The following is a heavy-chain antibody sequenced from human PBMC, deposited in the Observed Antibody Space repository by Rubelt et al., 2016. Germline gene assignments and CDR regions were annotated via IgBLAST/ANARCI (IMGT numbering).Heavy chain of an antibody. Sequence: QVQLVQSGAEVKKPGASVKVSCKVSGYTLTELSMHWVRQAPGKGLEWMGGIIPIFGTANYAQKFQGSVTMTADESTRPAYMELRSLRSEDTAVYYCASAVGYQNQGNFQHWGQGTLVTVSS. CDR2: IIPIFGTA. CDR1: GYTLTELS. J-gene: IGHJ1*01. CDR3: ASAVGYQNQGNFQH. V-gene: IGHV1-69*13. D-gene: IGHD3-16*02.